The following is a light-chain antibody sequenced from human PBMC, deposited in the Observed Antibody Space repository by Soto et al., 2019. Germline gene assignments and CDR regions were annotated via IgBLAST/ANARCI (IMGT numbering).Light chain of an antibody. Sequence: IQMTQSPSSLSASVGDRVTITCRASQGIRNDLGWYQQKPGKAPKLLIYGASTLQSGVPSRFSGSGSGTDFTLTISSLQPEDVATYYCQKYNSALSLTFGGGTKVDIK. J-gene: IGKJ4*01. CDR1: QGIRND. CDR3: QKYNSALSLT. CDR2: GAS. V-gene: IGKV1-27*01.